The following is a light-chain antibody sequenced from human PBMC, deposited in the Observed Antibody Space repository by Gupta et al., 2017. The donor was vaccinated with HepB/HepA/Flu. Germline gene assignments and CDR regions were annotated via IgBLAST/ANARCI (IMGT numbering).Light chain of an antibody. J-gene: IGLJ2*01. CDR1: SSDVGAYNY. V-gene: IGLV2-8*01. CDR2: EVN. CDR3: SSYAGSNNSV. Sequence: GSPGQSVTISCTGTSSDVGAYNYVTWYQQHPGKAPKLMIYEVNKRPSGVPDRFSGSKSGNTASLTVSGLQAEDEADYYCSSYAGSNNSVFGGGTKLTVL.